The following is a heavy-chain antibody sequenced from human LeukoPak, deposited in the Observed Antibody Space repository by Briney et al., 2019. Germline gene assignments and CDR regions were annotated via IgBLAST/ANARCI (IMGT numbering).Heavy chain of an antibody. CDR3: AKGGGYLLEPLYYFDY. Sequence: GGSLRLSCAASGFTFSSYGMHWVRQAPGKGLEWVAFIRYDGSNKYYADPVKGRLTISRDNSKNTLYLQVNSLRAEDTAVYYCAKGGGYLLEPLYYFDYWGQGTLVTVSS. CDR1: GFTFSSYG. V-gene: IGHV3-30*02. CDR2: IRYDGSNK. D-gene: IGHD3-22*01. J-gene: IGHJ4*02.